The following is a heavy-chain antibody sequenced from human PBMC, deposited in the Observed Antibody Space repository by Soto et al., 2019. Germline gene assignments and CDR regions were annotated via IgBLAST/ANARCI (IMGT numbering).Heavy chain of an antibody. CDR2: ISYDGSNK. J-gene: IGHJ4*02. D-gene: IGHD2-2*01. Sequence: GGSLRLSCAASGFTFSSYAMHWVRQAPGKGLEWVAVISYDGSNKYYADSVKGRFTISRDNSKNTLYLQMNSLRAEDTAVYYCARDPGGVPAASDYWGQGTLVTVSS. V-gene: IGHV3-30-3*01. CDR1: GFTFSSYA. CDR3: ARDPGGVPAASDY.